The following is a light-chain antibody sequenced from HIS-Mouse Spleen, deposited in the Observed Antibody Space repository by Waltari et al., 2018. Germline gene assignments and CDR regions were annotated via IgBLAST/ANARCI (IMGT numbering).Light chain of an antibody. CDR3: CSYAGSYTGV. J-gene: IGLJ1*01. CDR1: SSDVGGSHY. V-gene: IGLV2-11*01. CDR2: DVS. Sequence: QSALTQPRSVSGSPGQSVTISCTGTSSDVGGSHYVPWYQQHPGQAPKLMIYDVSKRPSGVPDRFSGSKSGNTASLTISGLQAEDEADYYCCSYAGSYTGVFGTGTKVTVL.